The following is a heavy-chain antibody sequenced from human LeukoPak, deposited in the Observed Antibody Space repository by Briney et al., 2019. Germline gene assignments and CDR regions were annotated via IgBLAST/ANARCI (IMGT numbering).Heavy chain of an antibody. Sequence: SETLSLTCTVSGGSISSYYWSWIRQPPGKGLEWIGRIYTSGSTNYNPSLKSRVTISVDTSKNQFSLKLSSVTAADTAVYYCARESEYCSSTSCPYYFDYWGQGTLVTVSS. D-gene: IGHD2-2*01. J-gene: IGHJ4*02. V-gene: IGHV4-4*08. CDR3: ARESEYCSSTSCPYYFDY. CDR1: GGSISSYY. CDR2: IYTSGST.